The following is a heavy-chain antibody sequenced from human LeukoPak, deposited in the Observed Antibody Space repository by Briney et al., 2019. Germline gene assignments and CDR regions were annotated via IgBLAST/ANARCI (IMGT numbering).Heavy chain of an antibody. CDR2: ISSSSSYI. CDR3: ARDVRVGAPPFDY. Sequence: GGSLRLSCAASGFTFSSYSMNWVRQAPGKGPEWVSSISSSSSYIYYADSVKGRFTISRDNAKNSLYLQMNSLRAEDTAVYYCARDVRVGAPPFDYWGQGTLVTVSS. V-gene: IGHV3-21*01. J-gene: IGHJ4*02. CDR1: GFTFSSYS. D-gene: IGHD3-10*02.